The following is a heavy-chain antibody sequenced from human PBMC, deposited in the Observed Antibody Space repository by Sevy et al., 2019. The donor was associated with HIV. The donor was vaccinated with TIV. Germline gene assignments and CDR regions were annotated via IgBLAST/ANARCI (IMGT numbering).Heavy chain of an antibody. J-gene: IGHJ6*02. Sequence: SGPTLVKPTQTLTLTCTYSGFSLNIDNVGVGWIRQPPGKALEWLALIYWNDVKRYSPSLKSRLTPTKDTSKNQMLLKLPTKDPVDTATYYCAHTTDTFCTWYSYYNFYGLDVWGPCTTDTVSS. CDR3: AHTTDTFCTWYSYYNFYGLDV. CDR2: IYWNDVK. CDR1: GFSLNIDNVG. V-gene: IGHV2-5*01. D-gene: IGHD2-8*01.